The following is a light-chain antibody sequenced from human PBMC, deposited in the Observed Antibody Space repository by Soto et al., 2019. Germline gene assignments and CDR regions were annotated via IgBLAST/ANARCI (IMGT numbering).Light chain of an antibody. V-gene: IGKV1-5*03. J-gene: IGKJ1*01. Sequence: DTQMTPSPSTLSASVVDSVTITCRASQSIGSWLAWYQQKPGKAPKLLIYKTSILENGVPSRFSGSGSGTEITLSISSLQPDDFATYYCHQYNSYWTFGQGTKVDIK. CDR2: KTS. CDR3: HQYNSYWT. CDR1: QSIGSW.